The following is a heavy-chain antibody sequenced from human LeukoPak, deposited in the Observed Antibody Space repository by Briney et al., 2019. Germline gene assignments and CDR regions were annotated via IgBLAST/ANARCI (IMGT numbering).Heavy chain of an antibody. CDR3: ARGGSGYSYGKIDS. V-gene: IGHV3-7*01. D-gene: IGHD5-18*01. Sequence: GGSPRLSCAASGLTFSSYWMSWVRQAPGKGLEWVANIKQDGSETYYVDSVKGRFTISRDNAKNSLYLQMNSLRDEDTAVYYCARGGSGYSYGKIDSWGQGILVTVSS. CDR1: GLTFSSYW. J-gene: IGHJ4*02. CDR2: IKQDGSET.